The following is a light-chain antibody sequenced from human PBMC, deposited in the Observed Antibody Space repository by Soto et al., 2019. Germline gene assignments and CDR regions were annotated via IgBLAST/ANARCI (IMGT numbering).Light chain of an antibody. CDR2: DAS. J-gene: IGKJ3*01. Sequence: EIVLTQYTGTLSLSPGERSTLSFRSSQSVTNTYLAWYQQKPGQAPRLLIYDASSRATGIPDRFSGSGSGTDFTLTISRLEPEDFAVYYCQHYGRSPGLFTFGPGTKVDI. CDR3: QHYGRSPGLFT. CDR1: QSVTNTY. V-gene: IGKV3-20*01.